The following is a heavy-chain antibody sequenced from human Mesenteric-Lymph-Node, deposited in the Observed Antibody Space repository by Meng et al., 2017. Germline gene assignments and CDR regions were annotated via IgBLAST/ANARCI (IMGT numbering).Heavy chain of an antibody. Sequence: GGSLRLSCAASGFTFSNYNMNWVRRAPGKALEWVSFISSSSSYIYYADSVKGRFTISRDNAQNSLYLQVNSLRAEDAAVYYCARSIWGTSEWYIGAQYGMDVWGQGTTVTVSS. J-gene: IGHJ6*02. CDR2: ISSSSSYI. V-gene: IGHV3-21*01. CDR3: ARSIWGTSEWYIGAQYGMDV. CDR1: GFTFSNYN. D-gene: IGHD3-3*01.